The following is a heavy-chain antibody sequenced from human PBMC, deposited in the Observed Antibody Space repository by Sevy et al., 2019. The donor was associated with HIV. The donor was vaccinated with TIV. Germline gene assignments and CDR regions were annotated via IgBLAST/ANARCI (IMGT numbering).Heavy chain of an antibody. Sequence: GGSLRLSCAASGFTFSDYSMNWVRQAPGKGLEWVSSTSSSSYYIYYADSVKGRFTISRDNAKNSLYLQMNSLRAEDTAVYYCARATGTEALDAFDIWGQGTMVTVSS. CDR3: ARATGTEALDAFDI. V-gene: IGHV3-21*01. CDR1: GFTFSDYS. J-gene: IGHJ3*02. D-gene: IGHD1-1*01. CDR2: TSSSSYYI.